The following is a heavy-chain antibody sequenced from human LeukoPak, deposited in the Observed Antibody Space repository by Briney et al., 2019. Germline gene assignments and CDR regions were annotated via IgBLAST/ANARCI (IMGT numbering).Heavy chain of an antibody. CDR2: IHYSGST. CDR3: VRDFIAAASGAFDI. J-gene: IGHJ3*02. V-gene: IGHV4-59*01. D-gene: IGHD6-13*01. Sequence: SETLSLTCTVTGGSISGYYWSWIRQPPGKGLEWIGYIHYSGSTNYNPSLQSRLTIFLDTSKNQFALKLNSVTAADTAVYYCVRDFIAAASGAFDIWGQGTTVTVSS. CDR1: GGSISGYY.